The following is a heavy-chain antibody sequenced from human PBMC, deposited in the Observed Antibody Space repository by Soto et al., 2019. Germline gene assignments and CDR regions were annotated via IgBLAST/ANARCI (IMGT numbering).Heavy chain of an antibody. V-gene: IGHV3-9*01. CDR2: ISWDSRSV. CDR1: GFTFEDYA. Sequence: EVHLVESGGGLVQPGGSLRLSCAVSGFTFEDYAMHWVRQAPGKGLDWVSGISWDSRSVAYADSVKGRFTISRDNAENSLHLQMNSLRAEDTAVYYCAKDSIRRSFSRSSTRARDAFDIWGQGTMVTVSS. J-gene: IGHJ3*02. CDR3: AKDSIRRSFSRSSTRARDAFDI. D-gene: IGHD6-6*01.